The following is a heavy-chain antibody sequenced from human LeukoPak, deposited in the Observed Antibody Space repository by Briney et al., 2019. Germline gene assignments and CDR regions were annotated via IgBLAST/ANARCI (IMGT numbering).Heavy chain of an antibody. J-gene: IGHJ6*03. D-gene: IGHD3-10*01. V-gene: IGHV1-8*01. Sequence: GASVKVSCKASGYTRTSHDINWVRQAPGQGLEWMGWINPDSGKTGFAQKFQGRVTLTRNTSISTAYMELSRLRSEDTAVYYCARIGGDFFYYYMDVWGKGTTVTVSS. CDR3: ARIGGDFFYYYMDV. CDR1: GYTRTSHD. CDR2: INPDSGKT.